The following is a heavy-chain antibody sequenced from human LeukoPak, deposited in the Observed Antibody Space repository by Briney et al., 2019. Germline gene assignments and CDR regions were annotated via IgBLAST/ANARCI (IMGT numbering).Heavy chain of an antibody. D-gene: IGHD2-2*01. J-gene: IGHJ6*02. CDR3: ARGCSSTSCDPYYYYAMDV. CDR2: IYYSGST. V-gene: IGHV4-59*01. Sequence: SETLSLTCTVSGGSISSYYWNWIRQPPGKALEWIGYIYYSGSTNYNPSLKSRVTISVDTSRNQFSLKLSSVTAADAAVYYCARGCSSTSCDPYYYYAMDVWGQGTTVTVSS. CDR1: GGSISSYY.